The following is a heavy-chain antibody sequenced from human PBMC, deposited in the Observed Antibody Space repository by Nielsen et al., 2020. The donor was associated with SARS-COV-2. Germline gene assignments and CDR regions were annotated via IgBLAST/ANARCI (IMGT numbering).Heavy chain of an antibody. CDR1: GYTFTSYD. D-gene: IGHD3-16*01. CDR3: ARVGGAQFDP. V-gene: IGHV1-2*06. CDR2: INPNSGGT. Sequence: ASVKVSCKASGYTFTSYDINWVRQAPGQGLEWMGRINPNSGGTNYAQKFQGRVTMTRDTSISTAYMGLSRLRSDDTAVYYCARVGGAQFDPWGQGTLVTVSS. J-gene: IGHJ5*02.